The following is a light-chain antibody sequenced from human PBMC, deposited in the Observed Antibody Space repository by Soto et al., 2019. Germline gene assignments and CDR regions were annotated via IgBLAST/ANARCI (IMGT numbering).Light chain of an antibody. J-gene: IGKJ4*01. CDR3: QQYNSYLLT. Sequence: DIQMTQSPSTLSASVGDRVTITCRASQSIRSWLAWYQQKPGKAPNLLIYKASNLESGVPSRFSGSGSGTEFTLTISSLQPDDFETYYCQQYNSYLLTFGGGTKVDIK. CDR1: QSIRSW. CDR2: KAS. V-gene: IGKV1-5*03.